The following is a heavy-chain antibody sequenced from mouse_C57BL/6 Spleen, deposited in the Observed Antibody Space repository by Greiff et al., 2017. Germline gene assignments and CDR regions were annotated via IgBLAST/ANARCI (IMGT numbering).Heavy chain of an antibody. D-gene: IGHD2-4*01. J-gene: IGHJ3*01. CDR2: IYPGSGST. CDR3: ARGADDYDGAWFAY. V-gene: IGHV1-55*01. Sequence: QVQLQQPGAELVKPGASVKMSCKASGYTFTSYWITWVKQRPGQGLEWIGDIYPGSGSTNYNEKFKSKATLTVDTSSSTAYMQLSSLTSEDSAVYYCARGADDYDGAWFAYWGQGTLVTVSA. CDR1: GYTFTSYW.